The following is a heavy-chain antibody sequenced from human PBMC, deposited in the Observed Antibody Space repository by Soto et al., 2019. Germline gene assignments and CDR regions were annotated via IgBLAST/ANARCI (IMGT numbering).Heavy chain of an antibody. CDR2: ISVYNDKT. J-gene: IGHJ4*02. CDR3: ARVWFGELHSSGFHDY. D-gene: IGHD3-10*01. CDR1: GYTFTNFG. V-gene: IGHV1-18*01. Sequence: ASVKVSCKASGYTFTNFGMSWVRQAPGQGLEWMGWISVYNDKTKHAQKLQDRITLTTDTSTSTAYMELRSLRSDDTAVYYCARVWFGELHSSGFHDYWGQGALVTVSS.